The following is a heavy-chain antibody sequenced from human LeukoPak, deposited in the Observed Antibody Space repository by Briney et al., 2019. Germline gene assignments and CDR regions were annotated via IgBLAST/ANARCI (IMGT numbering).Heavy chain of an antibody. J-gene: IGHJ4*02. CDR2: IDPSDSYT. CDR1: GYRFTSYW. Sequence: GESLKISCKGSGYRFTSYWISWVRQMPGKGLEWMGRIDPSDSYTKYSPSVQGHVTISADKSISTAYLQWSSLKASDTATYYCSRMTPYKVSFDYWGQGTLVTVSS. D-gene: IGHD5-24*01. V-gene: IGHV5-10-1*01. CDR3: SRMTPYKVSFDY.